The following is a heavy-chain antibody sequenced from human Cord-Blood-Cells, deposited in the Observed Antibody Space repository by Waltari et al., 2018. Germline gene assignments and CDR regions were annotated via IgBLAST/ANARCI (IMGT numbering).Heavy chain of an antibody. CDR1: GGSFSGYY. CDR3: AREEVITVGGVIVIRRYGMDV. V-gene: IGHV4-34*01. Sequence: QVQLQQWGAGLLKPSETLSLTCAVYGGSFSGYYWSWIRKRPGKGLEWIGEINHSGSTNSNPSLKSGVTIAGDTSKNQFSLKLSSVTAADTAVYYCAREEVITVGGVIVIRRYGMDVWGQGTTVTVSS. D-gene: IGHD3-16*02. J-gene: IGHJ6*02. CDR2: INHSGST.